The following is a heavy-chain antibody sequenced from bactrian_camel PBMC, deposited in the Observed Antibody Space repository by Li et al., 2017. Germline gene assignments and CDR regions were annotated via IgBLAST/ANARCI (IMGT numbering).Heavy chain of an antibody. V-gene: IGHV3S25*01. CDR1: GFAINNGW. J-gene: IGHJ6*01. CDR3: ARGEPVSFGY. CDR2: IDSAGGII. Sequence: QLVESGGGLAQPGGSLRLSCAASGFAINNGWMYWVRQSPGKGLEWLSSIDSAGGIIDLAESVKGRFVSSRDNAKNTVYLHMYSLKPEDTAVYYCARGEPVSFGYWGQGTQVTVS.